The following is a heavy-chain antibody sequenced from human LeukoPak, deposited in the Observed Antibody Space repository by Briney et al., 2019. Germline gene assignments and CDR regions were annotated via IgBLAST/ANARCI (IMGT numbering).Heavy chain of an antibody. J-gene: IGHJ3*02. V-gene: IGHV3-66*01. Sequence: GGSLRLSCAASRFTVSCNYMRWVRQAPGKGLVWVSLIYECGSTYYADSVKGRFTISRDNSENTLYLQMNSLRAEDTAVYYCAKDNSLLWSCAFDIWGQGTMVTVSS. D-gene: IGHD2-21*01. CDR3: AKDNSLLWSCAFDI. CDR1: RFTVSCNY. CDR2: IYECGST.